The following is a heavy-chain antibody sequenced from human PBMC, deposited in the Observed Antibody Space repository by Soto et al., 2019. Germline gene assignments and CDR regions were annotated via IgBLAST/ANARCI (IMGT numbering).Heavy chain of an antibody. V-gene: IGHV4-31*03. D-gene: IGHD2-21*01. Sequence: SETLSLTCTVSGGSISSGGYYWSWIRQHPGKGLEWIGYIYYSGSTYYNPSLKSRVTISVDTSKDQFSLKLSSVTAADTAVYYCARDRVNYYYGMDVWGQGTTVTVSS. J-gene: IGHJ6*02. CDR1: GGSISSGGYY. CDR3: ARDRVNYYYGMDV. CDR2: IYYSGST.